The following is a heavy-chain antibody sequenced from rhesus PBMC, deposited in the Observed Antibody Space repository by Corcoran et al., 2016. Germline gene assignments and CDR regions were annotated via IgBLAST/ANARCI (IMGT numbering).Heavy chain of an antibody. CDR2: VDPEDGEA. J-gene: IGHJ5-1*01. Sequence: EVQLVQSGAEVKKPGASVKLSCKASGYPFTDYSLHWVRQAPGKGLEWMGRVDPEDGEAIHAQKGQDRVTITADTSTDTAYRELSSLRSEDTAVYYCATAGPYNRFDVWGAGVLVTVSS. CDR3: ATAGPYNRFDV. CDR1: GYPFTDYS. V-gene: IGHV1-111*02.